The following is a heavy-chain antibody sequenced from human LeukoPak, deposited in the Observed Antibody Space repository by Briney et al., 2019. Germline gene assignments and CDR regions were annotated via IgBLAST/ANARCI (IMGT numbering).Heavy chain of an antibody. CDR1: GFTFSDYY. V-gene: IGHV3-11*04. CDR2: ISSSGSTI. CDR3: ARVGQWLSFFDY. D-gene: IGHD6-19*01. Sequence: GGSLRLSCAASGFTFSDYYMSWIRQAPGKGLEGVSYISSSGSTIYYADSVKGRFTISRDNAKNSLYLQINSLRAEDTAVYYCARVGQWLSFFDYWGQGTLVTVSS. J-gene: IGHJ4*02.